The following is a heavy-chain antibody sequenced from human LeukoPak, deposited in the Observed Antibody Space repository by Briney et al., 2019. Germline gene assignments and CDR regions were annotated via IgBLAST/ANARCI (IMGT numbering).Heavy chain of an antibody. J-gene: IGHJ4*02. CDR1: GFTFSIYS. V-gene: IGHV3-30*18. D-gene: IGHD4-17*01. CDR3: AKDRPRVPTAPWNYFDY. CDR2: ISYDGSNK. Sequence: PGGSLRLSCVVSGFTFSIYSMHWVRHAPGRGLEWVVVISYDGSNKNYADSVKGRFTISRGNSENTLYLQMNSLSTEDTAVYYCAKDRPRVPTAPWNYFDYWGQGTLVTVSS.